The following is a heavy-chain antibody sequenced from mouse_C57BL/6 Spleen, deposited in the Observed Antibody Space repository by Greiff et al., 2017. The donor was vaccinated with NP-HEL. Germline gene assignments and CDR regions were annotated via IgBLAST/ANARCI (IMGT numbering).Heavy chain of an antibody. CDR3: ARDTYYYGSSPGFAC. J-gene: IGHJ3*01. CDR1: GFTFSDYG. Sequence: EVQLVESGGGLVKPGGSLKLSCAASGFTFSDYGMHWVRQAPEKGLEWVAYISSGSSTIYYADTVKGRFTISRDNAKNTLFLQMTSLRSEDTAMYYCARDTYYYGSSPGFACWGQGTLVTVSA. CDR2: ISSGSSTI. D-gene: IGHD1-1*01. V-gene: IGHV5-17*01.